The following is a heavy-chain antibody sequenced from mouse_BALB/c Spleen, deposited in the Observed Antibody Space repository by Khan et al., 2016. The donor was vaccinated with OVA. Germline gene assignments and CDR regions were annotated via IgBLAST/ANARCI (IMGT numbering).Heavy chain of an antibody. CDR1: GFSLNSYG. Sequence: QVQLKESGPGLVAPSQSLSITCTVSGFSLNSYGVPWVRQPPGKGLEWLGIIWAGGSTNYNSALMSRLSISKDNSKSQVFVKMISLQTDDTAMYYCARDHGNTYEYFDYWGQGTTLTVSS. V-gene: IGHV2-9*02. CDR2: IWAGGST. D-gene: IGHD1-1*01. CDR3: ARDHGNTYEYFDY. J-gene: IGHJ2*01.